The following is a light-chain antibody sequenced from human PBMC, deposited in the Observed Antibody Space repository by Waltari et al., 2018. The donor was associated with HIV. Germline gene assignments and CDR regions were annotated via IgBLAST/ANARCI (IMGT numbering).Light chain of an antibody. V-gene: IGLV2-14*03. J-gene: IGLJ2*01. Sequence: QSALTQPASVSGSPGKSLTIPCSGCSSDIGAYDYVAWYQQHPGKAPKLLIYAVSARPSGVSNRFSGSKSGNTASLTISGVQAEDEADYFCGSFTTTSSLLFGGGTRLTV. CDR1: SSDIGAYDY. CDR3: GSFTTTSSLL. CDR2: AVS.